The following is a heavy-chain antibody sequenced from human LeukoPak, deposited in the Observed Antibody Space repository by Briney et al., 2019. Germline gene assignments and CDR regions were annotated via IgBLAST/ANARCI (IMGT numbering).Heavy chain of an antibody. V-gene: IGHV3-48*01. D-gene: IGHD6-13*01. CDR3: ARDGFSSSWYSIL. CDR1: GFTFSTYN. Sequence: GGSLRLSCAASGFTFSTYNMNWVRQAPGKGLEWVSHITSSSTNIYYADSVKGRFTISRDNAKNALSLQMNSLRAEDTAVYYCARDGFSSSWYSILRGQGTLVTVSS. J-gene: IGHJ4*02. CDR2: ITSSSTNI.